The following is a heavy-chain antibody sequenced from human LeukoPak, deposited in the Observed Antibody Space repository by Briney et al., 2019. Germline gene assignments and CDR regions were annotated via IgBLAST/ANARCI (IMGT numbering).Heavy chain of an antibody. V-gene: IGHV3-7*03. CDR2: MKEDGSDE. J-gene: IGHJ1*01. CDR1: GFSFSDST. CDR3: ARGGAGGGYFPT. D-gene: IGHD3-16*01. Sequence: PGGSLRLSCVASGFSFSDSTMSWVRQAAGKGLEWVAKMKEDGSDENYVDFVKGRFTISRDNARNSLHLQMKSLRAEDTAVYFCARGGAGGGYFPTWGQGILVIVSS.